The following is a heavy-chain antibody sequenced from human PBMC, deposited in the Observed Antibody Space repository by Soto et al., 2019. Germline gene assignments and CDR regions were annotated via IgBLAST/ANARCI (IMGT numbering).Heavy chain of an antibody. D-gene: IGHD2-2*02. V-gene: IGHV3-21*01. CDR1: GFTFSSYS. CDR3: ARDIGYCSSTSCYIEGYFDY. CDR2: ISSSSSYI. J-gene: IGHJ4*02. Sequence: GGSLRLSCAASGFTFSSYSMNWVRQAAGKGLEWVSSISSSSSYIYYADSVKGRFTISRDNAKNSLYLQMNSLRAEDTAVYYCARDIGYCSSTSCYIEGYFDYWGQGTLVTVS.